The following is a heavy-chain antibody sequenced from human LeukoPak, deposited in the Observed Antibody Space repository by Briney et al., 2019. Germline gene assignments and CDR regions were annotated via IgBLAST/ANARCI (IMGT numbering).Heavy chain of an antibody. Sequence: SVKVSCKASGGTFSSYAISWVRQAPGQGLEWMGRIIPIFGTANYAQRFQGRVTITTDESTSTAYMELSSLRSEDTAVYYCASGVAAAGTTEWGQGTLVTVSS. CDR1: GGTFSSYA. J-gene: IGHJ4*02. D-gene: IGHD6-13*01. V-gene: IGHV1-69*05. CDR2: IIPIFGTA. CDR3: ASGVAAAGTTE.